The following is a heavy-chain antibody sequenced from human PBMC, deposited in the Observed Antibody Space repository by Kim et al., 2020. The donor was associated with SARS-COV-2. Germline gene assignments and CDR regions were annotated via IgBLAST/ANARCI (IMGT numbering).Heavy chain of an antibody. V-gene: IGHV3-48*02. D-gene: IGHD7-27*01. CDR3: ASTLGPTYGSVF. J-gene: IGHJ4*02. Sequence: GGSLRLSCAASGFTFSSYSMNWVRQAPGKGLEWVSVICSGGSTKYYADSVKGRFTISRDSSKNSLYLQMNSLRDEDTAVYYCASTLGPTYGSVFWGQGT. CDR2: ICSGGSTK. CDR1: GFTFSSYS.